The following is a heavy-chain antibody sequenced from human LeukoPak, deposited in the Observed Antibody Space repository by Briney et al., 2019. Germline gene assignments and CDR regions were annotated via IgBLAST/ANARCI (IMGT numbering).Heavy chain of an antibody. Sequence: GGSLRLSCAASGFTVSSNYMSWVRQAPGKGLEWVSVIYSGGSTYYADSVKGRFTISRDNSKNTLYLQMNSLRSEDTAVYYCARDYTFSGDYDRTLLGYWGQGTLVTVSS. CDR3: ARDYTFSGDYDRTLLGY. D-gene: IGHD4-17*01. J-gene: IGHJ4*02. CDR2: IYSGGST. V-gene: IGHV3-53*05. CDR1: GFTVSSNY.